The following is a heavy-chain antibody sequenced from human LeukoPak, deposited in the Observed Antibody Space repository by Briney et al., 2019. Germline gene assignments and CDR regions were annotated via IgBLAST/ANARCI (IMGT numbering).Heavy chain of an antibody. CDR2: IFPGDFGT. V-gene: IGHV5-51*01. J-gene: IGHJ4*02. CDR3: ARRDGDYGQADY. D-gene: IGHD4-17*01. CDR1: GYSFNTYW. Sequence: GESLKISCQASGYSFNTYWIGWVRQMPGKGLEWLGIIFPGDFGTRNSPSFQGQVTISADRSTSTAYLHWGSLKASDTAMYYCARRDGDYGQADYWGQGTLVTVSS.